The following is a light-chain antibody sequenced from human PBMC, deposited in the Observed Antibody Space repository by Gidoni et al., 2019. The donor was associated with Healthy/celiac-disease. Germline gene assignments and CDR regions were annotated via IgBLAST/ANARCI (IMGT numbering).Light chain of an antibody. CDR3: MQALQTPLT. CDR2: LGS. V-gene: IGKV2-28*01. J-gene: IGKJ4*01. Sequence: DIVMTKSPLSLPVTPGEPASISCRSSQSLLHSNGYNYLDWYLQKPGQSPQLLIYLGSNRASGVPDRFSGSGSGTDFTLKISRVEAEDVGVYHCMQALQTPLTFGGGTKVEIK. CDR1: QSLLHSNGYNY.